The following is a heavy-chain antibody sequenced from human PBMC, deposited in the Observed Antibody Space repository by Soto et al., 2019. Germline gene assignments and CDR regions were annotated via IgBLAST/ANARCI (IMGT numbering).Heavy chain of an antibody. J-gene: IGHJ6*02. CDR1: GYTFTSYA. Sequence: ASVKVSCKASGYTFTSYAMHWVRQAPGQRLEWMGWINAGNGNTKYSQKFQGRVTITRATSASTAYMELSSLRSEDTAVYYCASSPQFLRIYYYYGMDVWGQGTTVTVSS. D-gene: IGHD3-10*01. CDR2: INAGNGNT. V-gene: IGHV1-3*01. CDR3: ASSPQFLRIYYYYGMDV.